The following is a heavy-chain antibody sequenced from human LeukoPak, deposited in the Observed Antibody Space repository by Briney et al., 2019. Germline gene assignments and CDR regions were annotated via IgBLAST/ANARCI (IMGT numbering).Heavy chain of an antibody. V-gene: IGHV1-18*01. CDR1: GYAFTSYG. Sequence: ASVKVSCKASGYAFTSYGISWVRQAPGQGLEWMGWISAYNGNTNYAQKLQGRVTMTTDTSTSTAYMELRSLRSDDTAVYYCARGSGLRLGELSLYQNPDFDYWGQGTLVTVSS. CDR3: ARGSGLRLGELSLYQNPDFDY. CDR2: ISAYNGNT. J-gene: IGHJ4*02. D-gene: IGHD3-16*02.